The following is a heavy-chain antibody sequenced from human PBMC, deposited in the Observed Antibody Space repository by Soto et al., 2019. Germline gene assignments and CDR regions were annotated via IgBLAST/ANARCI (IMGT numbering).Heavy chain of an antibody. CDR2: IVVGSGNT. J-gene: IGHJ3*02. CDR1: GFTFTSSA. V-gene: IGHV1-58*01. CDR3: ARDPGEYYYDSSGYYPDAFDI. D-gene: IGHD3-22*01. Sequence: GASVKVSCKVSGFTFTSSAVQWVRQARGQRLEWIGWIVVGSGNTNYAQKFQERVTITRDMSTSTAYMELSSLRSEDTAVYYCARDPGEYYYDSSGYYPDAFDIWGQGTMVTVSS.